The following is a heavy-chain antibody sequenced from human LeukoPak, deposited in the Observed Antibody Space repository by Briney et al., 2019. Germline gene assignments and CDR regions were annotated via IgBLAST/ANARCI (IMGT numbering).Heavy chain of an antibody. Sequence: PSETLSLTCTFSGVSISSYYWRWMRQPPGKGLELIGDIYYSGSTNYNPSRKIRDTISVDTSKNQLSLKLSSVTAADTAVYYCARFSVAAAGTGWFDPWGQGTLVTVS. CDR1: GVSISSYY. D-gene: IGHD6-13*01. CDR2: IYYSGST. J-gene: IGHJ5*02. CDR3: ARFSVAAAGTGWFDP. V-gene: IGHV4-59*01.